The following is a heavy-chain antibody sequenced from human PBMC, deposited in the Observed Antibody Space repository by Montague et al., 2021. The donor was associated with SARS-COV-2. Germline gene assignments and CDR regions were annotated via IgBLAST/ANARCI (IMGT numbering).Heavy chain of an antibody. D-gene: IGHD3-22*01. V-gene: IGHV3-23*01. Sequence: SLSLSCSASGFPFGTYAMSWVRQAPGQGLVWVSAIGGSGVGSYYSDSVQGRFTISRDNSKNTLYLRMDSLRVDDTAIYYCAKSVDSGGSNCERGADYWGQGTVGTGSS. CDR2: IGGSGVGS. CDR3: AKSVDSGGSNCERGADY. J-gene: IGHJ4*02. CDR1: GFPFGTYA.